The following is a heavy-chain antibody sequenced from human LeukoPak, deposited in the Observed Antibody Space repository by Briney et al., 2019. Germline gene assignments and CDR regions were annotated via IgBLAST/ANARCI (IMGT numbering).Heavy chain of an antibody. CDR3: ARRGGVATQDY. Sequence: ASVKVSCKASGYTFTDYGITWVRQAPGQGLEWMGWISTYNGNTNYAQKFQGRVPMTKDTSTSTAYMELRNLRSDDTAVYYCARRGGVATQDYWGLGALVTVSS. J-gene: IGHJ4*02. CDR2: ISTYNGNT. D-gene: IGHD2-15*01. V-gene: IGHV1-18*01. CDR1: GYTFTDYG.